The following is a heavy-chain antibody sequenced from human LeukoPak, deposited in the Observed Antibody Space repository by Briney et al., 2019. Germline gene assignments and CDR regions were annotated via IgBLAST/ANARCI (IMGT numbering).Heavy chain of an antibody. J-gene: IGHJ4*02. V-gene: IGHV3-66*01. CDR1: GFTVSSNY. CDR3: AKDYLGGSYSFDY. CDR2: IYSGGST. Sequence: PGGSLRLSCAASGFTVSSNYMSWVRQAPGKGLEWVSVIYSGGSTYYADSVKGRFTISRDNSKNTLYLQMNSLRAEDTAVYYCAKDYLGGSYSFDYWGQGTLVTVSS. D-gene: IGHD1-26*01.